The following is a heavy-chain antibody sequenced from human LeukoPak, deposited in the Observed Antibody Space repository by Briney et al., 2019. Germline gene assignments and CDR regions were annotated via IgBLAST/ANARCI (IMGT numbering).Heavy chain of an antibody. CDR1: GDSINSYY. D-gene: IGHD3-22*01. Sequence: SETLSLTCTVSGDSINSYYWSWTRQPAGKGLEWIGRIYTSGTDYNPSLKSRVTMSVDTSKDQFSLKLSSVTAADTAVYYCARAGTDGYSHFDYWGRGTLVTVSS. CDR2: IYTSGT. J-gene: IGHJ4*02. CDR3: ARAGTDGYSHFDY. V-gene: IGHV4-4*07.